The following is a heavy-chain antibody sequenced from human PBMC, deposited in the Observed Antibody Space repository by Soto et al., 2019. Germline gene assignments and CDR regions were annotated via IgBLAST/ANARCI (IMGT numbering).Heavy chain of an antibody. CDR2: ISGSGGST. V-gene: IGHV3-23*01. J-gene: IGHJ4*02. CDR1: GFTFSSYA. CDR3: AILTYYYGSGSYYNDPFDY. D-gene: IGHD3-10*01. Sequence: GSLRLSCAASGFTFSSYAMSWVRQAPGKGLEWVSAISGSGGSTYYADSVKGRFTISRDNSKNTLYLQMNSLRAEDTAVYYCAILTYYYGSGSYYNDPFDYWGQGTLVTVSS.